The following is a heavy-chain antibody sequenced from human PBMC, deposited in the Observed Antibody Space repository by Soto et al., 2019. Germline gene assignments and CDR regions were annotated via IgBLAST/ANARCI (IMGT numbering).Heavy chain of an antibody. D-gene: IGHD1-7*01. CDR3: ARGTARTFDY. Sequence: SETLSLTCTGSGGSISSSSYYWGWIRQPPGKGLEWIGSIYYSGSTYYNPSLKSRVTISVDTSKNQFSLKLSSVTAADTAVYYCARGTARTFDYWGQGTVVTVSS. CDR2: IYYSGST. J-gene: IGHJ4*02. CDR1: GGSISSSSYY. V-gene: IGHV4-39*01.